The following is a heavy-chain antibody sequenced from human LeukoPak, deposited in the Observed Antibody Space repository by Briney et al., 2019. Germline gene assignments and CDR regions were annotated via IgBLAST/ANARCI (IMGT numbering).Heavy chain of an antibody. CDR1: GYTFTSHD. Sequence: GASVKVSCKASGYTFTSHDINWVRQATGQGLEWMGWMNPNSGNTGYAQKFQGRVTMTRDTSTSTVYMELSSLRSEDTAVYYCARGRGVYYDSSGYSFDYWGQGTLVTVSS. V-gene: IGHV1-8*01. CDR3: ARGRGVYYDSSGYSFDY. J-gene: IGHJ4*02. D-gene: IGHD3-22*01. CDR2: MNPNSGNT.